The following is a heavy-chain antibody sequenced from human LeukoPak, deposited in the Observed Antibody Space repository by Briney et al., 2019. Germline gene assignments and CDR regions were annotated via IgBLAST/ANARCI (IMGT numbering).Heavy chain of an antibody. V-gene: IGHV4-39*01. D-gene: IGHD2-2*01. CDR3: ASAHLGVVPAARWDY. Sequence: SETLSLTCTVSGGSISSSSYYWGWIRQPPGKGLEWIGSIYYSGSTYYNPSLKSRVTISVDTSKNQFSLKLSSVTAADTAVYYCASAHLGVVPAARWDYWGQGTLVTVSS. CDR2: IYYSGST. CDR1: GGSISSSSYY. J-gene: IGHJ4*02.